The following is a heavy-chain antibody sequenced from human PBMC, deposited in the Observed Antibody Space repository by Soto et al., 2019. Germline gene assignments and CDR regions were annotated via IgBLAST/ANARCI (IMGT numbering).Heavy chain of an antibody. J-gene: IGHJ4*02. D-gene: IGHD6-19*01. V-gene: IGHV4-30-2*01. Sequence: QLQLQESGSGLVKPSQTLSLTCAVSGGSISSGGYSWSWIRQPPGKGLEWIGYIYHGSTYYNPSPKSRPTXSXDXXKNQCSLKLRPVPAADTPVYSCARAGGLGAVAVDYWGQGTLVTVSS. CDR1: GGSISSGGYS. CDR2: IYHGST. CDR3: ARAGGLGAVAVDY.